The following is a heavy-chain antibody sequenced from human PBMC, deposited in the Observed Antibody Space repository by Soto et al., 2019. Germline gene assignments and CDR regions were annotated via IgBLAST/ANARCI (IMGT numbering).Heavy chain of an antibody. CDR2: INPSGGST. CDR3: ARDLGSRSSWFPHRSSDDY. D-gene: IGHD6-19*01. CDR1: GYTFTSHY. V-gene: IGHV1-46*01. Sequence: QVQLVQSGAEVKKPGASVKVSCKASGYTFTSHYIHWVRQAPGEGLEWMGIINPSGGSTSYAQRFEGRVIMTTDTSTRTVYMELRSLRSEDTAIYYCARDLGSRSSWFPHRSSDDYWGQGTLVTVSS. J-gene: IGHJ4*02.